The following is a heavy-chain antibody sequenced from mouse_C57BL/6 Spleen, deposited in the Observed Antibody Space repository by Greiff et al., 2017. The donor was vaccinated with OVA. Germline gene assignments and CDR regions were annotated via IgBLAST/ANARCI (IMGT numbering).Heavy chain of an antibody. V-gene: IGHV1-62-2*01. Sequence: VQLQQSGAELVKPGASVKLSCKASGYTFTEYTIHWVKQRSGQGLEWIGWFYPGSGSIKYNEKFKDKATLTADKSSSTVYMELSRLTSEDSAVYFCARHVPYYYGSSPGAMDYWGQGTSVTVSS. CDR3: ARHVPYYYGSSPGAMDY. D-gene: IGHD1-1*01. CDR1: GYTFTEYT. CDR2: FYPGSGSI. J-gene: IGHJ4*01.